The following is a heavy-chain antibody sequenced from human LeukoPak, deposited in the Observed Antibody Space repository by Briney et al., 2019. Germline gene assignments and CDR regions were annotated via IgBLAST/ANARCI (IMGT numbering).Heavy chain of an antibody. J-gene: IGHJ1*01. Sequence: GGSLRLSCAASVFTFSSYGMHWVRQAPGKGLEWVAVISYDGSNKYYADSVKGRFTISRDNAKNSLYLQMNSLRAEDTAVYYCARDSGAVAGTWEYFQHWGQGTLVTVSS. CDR1: VFTFSSYG. CDR3: ARDSGAVAGTWEYFQH. CDR2: ISYDGSNK. D-gene: IGHD6-19*01. V-gene: IGHV3-30*03.